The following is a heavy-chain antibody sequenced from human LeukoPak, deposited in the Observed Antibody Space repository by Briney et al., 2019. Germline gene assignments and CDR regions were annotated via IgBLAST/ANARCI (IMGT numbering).Heavy chain of an antibody. CDR1: GGSFSGYY. CDR3: ARSPKYSSGWYLNPYYYMDV. V-gene: IGHV4-34*01. J-gene: IGHJ6*03. CDR2: IYYSGST. Sequence: PSETLSLTCAVYGGSFSGYYWSWIRQPPGKGLEWIGSIYYSGSTYYNPSLKSRVTISVDTSKNQFSLKLSSVTAADTAVYYCARSPKYSSGWYLNPYYYMDVWGKGTTVTVSS. D-gene: IGHD6-19*01.